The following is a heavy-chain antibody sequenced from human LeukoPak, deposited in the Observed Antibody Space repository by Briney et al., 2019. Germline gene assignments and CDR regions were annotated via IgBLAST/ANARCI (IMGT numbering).Heavy chain of an antibody. Sequence: PGGSLRLSCVASGFTFSDYAMSWVRQAPGKGLEWVSGIRDSGRSSYYTDSVKGRCTISRDNSKNTVSLQINNLRTEDTAVYFCARHDSFIPFWGQGTLVTVTS. V-gene: IGHV3-23*01. D-gene: IGHD3-16*02. CDR1: GFTFSDYA. CDR2: IRDSGRSS. J-gene: IGHJ4*02. CDR3: ARHDSFIPF.